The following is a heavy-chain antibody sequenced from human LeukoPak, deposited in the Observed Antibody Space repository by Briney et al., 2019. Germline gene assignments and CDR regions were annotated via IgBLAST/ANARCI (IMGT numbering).Heavy chain of an antibody. V-gene: IGHV3-23*01. J-gene: IGHJ4*02. CDR2: ISASGDGT. D-gene: IGHD4-17*01. CDR3: ARGRGATSNFDN. Sequence: TGGSLRLSCAASGFTFSSDAMSWVRQAPGKGLEWVSTISASGDGTYYADSVKGRFSVSRDNSKNTLSLQMNSLRGEDTAVYYCARGRGATSNFDNWGQGTLVTVSS. CDR1: GFTFSSDA.